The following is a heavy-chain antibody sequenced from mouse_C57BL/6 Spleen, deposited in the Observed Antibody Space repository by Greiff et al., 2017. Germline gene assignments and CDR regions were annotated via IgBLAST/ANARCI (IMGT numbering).Heavy chain of an antibody. Sequence: VQLQQPGAELVMPGASVKLSCKASGYTFTSYWMHWVKQRPGQGLEWIGEIDPSDSYTNYNQKFKGKSTLTVDKSSSTAYMQLSSLTSEDSAVYYCARRRGYYGDLDYWGQGTALTVSS. CDR1: GYTFTSYW. J-gene: IGHJ2*01. CDR3: ARRRGYYGDLDY. CDR2: IDPSDSYT. D-gene: IGHD2-13*01. V-gene: IGHV1-69*01.